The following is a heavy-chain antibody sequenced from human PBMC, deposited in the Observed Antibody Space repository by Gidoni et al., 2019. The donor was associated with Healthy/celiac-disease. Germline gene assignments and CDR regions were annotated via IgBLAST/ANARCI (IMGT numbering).Heavy chain of an antibody. CDR3: ARLPVRLVIGNDSGTYGMDV. D-gene: IGHD3-9*01. J-gene: IGHJ6*02. CDR2: IYPGDSDT. Sequence: EWMGIIYPGDSDTRYSPSFQGQVTISADKSISTAYLQWRSLKASATAMYYCARLPVRLVIGNDSGTYGMDVWGQGTTVTVSS. V-gene: IGHV5-51*01.